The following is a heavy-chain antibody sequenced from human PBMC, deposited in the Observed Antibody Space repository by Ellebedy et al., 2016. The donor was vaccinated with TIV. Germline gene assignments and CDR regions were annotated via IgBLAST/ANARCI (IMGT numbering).Heavy chain of an antibody. CDR2: IYYSGRS. J-gene: IGHJ4*02. Sequence: MPSETLSLTCTVSGGSISSYYWSWIRQLPGKGLEWIGYIYYSGRSNYNPSLKSRVSIAVDTSKNQFSLKLSSVTAADTAVYYCARGRIQLDYWGQGTLVTVSS. CDR1: GGSISSYY. V-gene: IGHV4-59*12. CDR3: ARGRIQLDY.